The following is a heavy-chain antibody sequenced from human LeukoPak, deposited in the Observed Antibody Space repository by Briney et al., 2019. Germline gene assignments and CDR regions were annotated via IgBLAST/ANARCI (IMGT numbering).Heavy chain of an antibody. Sequence: GGSLRLSCAASGFTFSTYNMNWVRQAPGKGLEWVGFIRNKAYGATTQYAASVKGRFTISRDDSKSVADLQMNNLKTEDTAVYYCSGGPANNHSWSGYYDNWFGPWGQGTLVTVST. CDR2: IRNKAYGATT. D-gene: IGHD3-3*02. J-gene: IGHJ5*02. CDR1: GFTFSTYN. CDR3: SGGPANNHSWSGYYDNWFGP. V-gene: IGHV3-49*04.